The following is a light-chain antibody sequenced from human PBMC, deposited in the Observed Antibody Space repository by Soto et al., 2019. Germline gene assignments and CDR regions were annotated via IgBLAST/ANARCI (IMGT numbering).Light chain of an antibody. CDR2: RAS. Sequence: EILLTQSPATLAVSPGEGATLSCRASQSVRDNLAWYQQKPGQAPRLLIYRASTRATGVPARFSGSGSGTEFTLTISSLQSEDVSVYYCQQYYITPWTFGQGTKVEI. CDR3: QQYYITPWT. CDR1: QSVRDN. J-gene: IGKJ1*01. V-gene: IGKV3-15*01.